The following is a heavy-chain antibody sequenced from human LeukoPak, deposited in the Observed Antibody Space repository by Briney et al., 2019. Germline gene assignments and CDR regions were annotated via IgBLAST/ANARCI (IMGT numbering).Heavy chain of an antibody. CDR2: ISWNSGSI. D-gene: IGHD2-2*01. CDR1: GFTFDDYA. CDR3: AKSQVPAKSYYYYGMDV. V-gene: IGHV3-9*01. Sequence: PGRSLRLSCAASGFTFDDYAMHWVRQAPGKGLEWVSGISWNSGSIGYADSVKGRFTISRDNAKNSLYLQMNSLRAEDTALYYCAKSQVPAKSYYYYGMDVWGQGTTVTVSS. J-gene: IGHJ6*02.